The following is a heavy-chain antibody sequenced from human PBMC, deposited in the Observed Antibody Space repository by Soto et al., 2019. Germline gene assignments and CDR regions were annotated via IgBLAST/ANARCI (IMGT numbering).Heavy chain of an antibody. CDR1: GFTFIGSA. J-gene: IGHJ4*02. CDR3: TRQLSREKVYGENYYFDY. CDR2: IRSKANSYAT. V-gene: IGHV3-73*01. D-gene: IGHD4-17*01. Sequence: PGGSLSLSGAASGFTFIGSAMHWVRQASGKGLKWVGRIRSKANSYATAYAASVKGRFTISRDDSKNTAYLQMNSLKTEDTAVYYCTRQLSREKVYGENYYFDYWGQGTLVSVSS.